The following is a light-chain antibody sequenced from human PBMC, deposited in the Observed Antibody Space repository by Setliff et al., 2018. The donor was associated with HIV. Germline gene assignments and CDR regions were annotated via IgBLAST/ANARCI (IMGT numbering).Light chain of an antibody. V-gene: IGLV6-57*01. J-gene: IGLJ2*01. CDR1: SGSIASNY. Sequence: NFMLTQPHSVSESPGKTVTISCTRSSGSIASNYVQWYQQRPGTSPTTVIYADDQRPSGVPDRFSGSIDSSSKSASLTISGLKTGDEADYYCQSYDNNNHAVVFGGGTKVTVL. CDR2: ADD. CDR3: QSYDNNNHAVV.